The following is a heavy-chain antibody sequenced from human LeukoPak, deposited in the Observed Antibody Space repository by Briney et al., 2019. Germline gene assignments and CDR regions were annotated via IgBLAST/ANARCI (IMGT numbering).Heavy chain of an antibody. CDR3: ARGGFDI. Sequence: GGSLRLSCEASGFTFSAYWMHWVRQAPGKGLEWVAFIRYDGSNKYYADSVKGRFTISRDNSKNTLYLQMNSLRAEDTAVYYCARGGFDIWGQGTMVTVSS. CDR1: GFTFSAYW. V-gene: IGHV3-30*02. J-gene: IGHJ3*02. D-gene: IGHD3-10*01. CDR2: IRYDGSNK.